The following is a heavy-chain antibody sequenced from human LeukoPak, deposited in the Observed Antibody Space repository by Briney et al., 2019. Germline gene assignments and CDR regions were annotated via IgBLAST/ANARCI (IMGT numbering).Heavy chain of an antibody. CDR2: ISAYNGHT. J-gene: IGHJ4*02. CDR3: ARVVDPHYYDSSGYYYKGRTIDY. Sequence: APVKVSCKASGYTFTSYGISWVRQAPGQGLEWMGWISAYNGHTNYAQKFQGRVTMTTDTSTSTAYMELRSLRSDDTAVYYCARVVDPHYYDSSGYYYKGRTIDYWGQGTLVTVSS. CDR1: GYTFTSYG. V-gene: IGHV1-18*01. D-gene: IGHD3-22*01.